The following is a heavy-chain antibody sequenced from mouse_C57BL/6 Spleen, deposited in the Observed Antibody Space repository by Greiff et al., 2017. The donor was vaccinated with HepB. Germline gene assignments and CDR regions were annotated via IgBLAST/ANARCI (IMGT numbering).Heavy chain of an antibody. CDR2: IDPSDSYT. V-gene: IGHV1-69*01. J-gene: IGHJ4*01. CDR1: GYTFTSYW. CDR3: ARRVDSSGFYAMDY. Sequence: VQLQQPGAELVMPGASVKLSCKASGYTFTSYWMHWVKQRPGQGLEWIGEIDPSDSYTNYNQKFKGKSTLTVDKSSSTAYMQLSSLTSEDSAVYYSARRVDSSGFYAMDYWGQGTSVTVSS. D-gene: IGHD3-2*02.